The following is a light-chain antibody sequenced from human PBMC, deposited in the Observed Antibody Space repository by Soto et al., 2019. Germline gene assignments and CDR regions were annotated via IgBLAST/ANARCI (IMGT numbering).Light chain of an antibody. Sequence: EIVLTQSPGTLSLSPGERATLSCRASQSVSSSYLASYQHKPGQAPRLLIYGASSRATGIPDRFSGSGSGTDFTLTISRLEPEDFAVYYCQQYGSSPPITFGQGTRLEIK. V-gene: IGKV3-20*01. CDR1: QSVSSSY. CDR2: GAS. CDR3: QQYGSSPPIT. J-gene: IGKJ5*01.